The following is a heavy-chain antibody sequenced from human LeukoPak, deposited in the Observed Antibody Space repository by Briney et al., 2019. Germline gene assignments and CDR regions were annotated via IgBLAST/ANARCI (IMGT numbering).Heavy chain of an antibody. J-gene: IGHJ4*02. CDR2: IYYSGST. D-gene: IGHD6-19*01. V-gene: IGHV4-39*07. Sequence: SETLSLTCTVSGGSISSSSYYWGWIRQPPGKGLEWIGSIYYSGSTYYNPSLKSRVTISVDTSKNQFSLKLSSVTAADTAVYYCARDPTQKGCWGQGTLVTVSS. CDR1: GGSISSSSYY. CDR3: ARDPTQKGC.